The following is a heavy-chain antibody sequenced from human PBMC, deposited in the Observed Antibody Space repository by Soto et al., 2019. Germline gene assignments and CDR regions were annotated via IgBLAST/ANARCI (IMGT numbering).Heavy chain of an antibody. CDR1: GFTFSSYS. CDR3: AKQLGATGWFDP. D-gene: IGHD1-26*01. CDR2: ISSSSSYI. J-gene: IGHJ5*02. Sequence: GGSLRLSCAASGFTFSSYSMNWVRQAPGKGLEWVSSISSSSSYIYYADSVKGRFTISRDNAKNSLYLQMNSLRAEDTAVYYCAKQLGATGWFDPWGQGTLVTVSS. V-gene: IGHV3-21*01.